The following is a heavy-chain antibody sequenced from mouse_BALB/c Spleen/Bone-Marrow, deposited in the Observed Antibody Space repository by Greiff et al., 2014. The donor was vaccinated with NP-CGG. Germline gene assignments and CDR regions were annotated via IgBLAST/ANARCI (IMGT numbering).Heavy chain of an antibody. J-gene: IGHJ3*01. CDR2: ISGGGSYT. CDR3: ARHAYYDQTEVSFVY. V-gene: IGHV5-9-2*01. D-gene: IGHD2-4*01. CDR1: GCTFNSYG. Sequence: DVKLVESGGGLVKSGGSLKLSCAASGCTFNSYGMSWVRQTPEKRLEWVATISGGGSYTFYPDSVKGRFTISRDNAKNNLYLQLSSLRSEDTALYYCARHAYYDQTEVSFVYWGQGTLVTVSA.